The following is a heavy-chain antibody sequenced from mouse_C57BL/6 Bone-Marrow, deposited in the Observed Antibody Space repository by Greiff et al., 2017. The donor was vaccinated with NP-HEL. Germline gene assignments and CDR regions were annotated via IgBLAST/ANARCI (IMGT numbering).Heavy chain of an antibody. V-gene: IGHV1-59*01. CDR3: ASDGYFWYAY. CDR2: IDPSDSYT. D-gene: IGHD2-3*01. CDR1: GYTFTSYC. J-gene: IGHJ3*01. Sequence: QVQLQQPGAELVRPGTSVKLSCTASGYTFTSYCMHWVTQRPGQGLEWIGVIDPSDSYTNYNPKFKGKATLTVDTSSSTAYLQLSSLTSEDSAVYYCASDGYFWYAYWGQGKLVTVSA.